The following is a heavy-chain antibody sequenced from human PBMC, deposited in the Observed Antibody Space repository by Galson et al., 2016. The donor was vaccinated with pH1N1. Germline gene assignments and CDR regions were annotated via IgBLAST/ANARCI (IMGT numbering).Heavy chain of an antibody. V-gene: IGHV3-33*01. CDR2: VLSDGNTK. D-gene: IGHD6-19*01. Sequence: SLRLSCAASGFTFNDYGMHWVRQAPGKGLEWVAVVLSDGNTKYYGGSVKGRFTISRDNSKNTLWLQMNGLAVEDTAVYYCARETHRIGCQVLDFWGQGTLVTVSS. CDR1: GFTFNDYG. CDR3: ARETHRIGCQVLDF. J-gene: IGHJ4*02.